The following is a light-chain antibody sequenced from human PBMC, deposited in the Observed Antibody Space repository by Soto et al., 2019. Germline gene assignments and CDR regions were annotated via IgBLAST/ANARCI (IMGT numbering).Light chain of an antibody. CDR3: QQYNSYRT. V-gene: IGKV1-5*01. CDR2: DAS. Sequence: DIQMTQSPSTQSASVGDRVTITCRASQSISSWLAWYQQKPGKAPKLLIYDASRLESGVPSRFSCSGSVTEFTLTISSLQPDDFATYYCQQYNSYRTFGQGTKVDIK. J-gene: IGKJ1*01. CDR1: QSISSW.